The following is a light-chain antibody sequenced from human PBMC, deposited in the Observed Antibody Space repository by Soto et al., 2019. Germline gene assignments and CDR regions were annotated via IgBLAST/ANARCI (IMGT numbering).Light chain of an antibody. CDR3: QQSYSIPWT. CDR2: AAS. CDR1: QSISSY. V-gene: IGKV1-39*01. Sequence: DIQMTQSPSSLSASVGDRFTITCRASQSISSYLNWYQQKPGKAPKVLIYAASSLQSGIPSRFSGSGSGTDFTLTISSLQPEDFATYYCQQSYSIPWTFGQGTKVDIK. J-gene: IGKJ1*01.